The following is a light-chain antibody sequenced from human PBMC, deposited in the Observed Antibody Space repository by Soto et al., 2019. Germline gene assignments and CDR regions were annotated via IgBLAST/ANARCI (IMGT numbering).Light chain of an antibody. J-gene: IGLJ1*01. CDR2: DVS. CDR3: CSYAGTYTLYV. CDR1: SSDFGGDDF. Sequence: QSALTQPRSVSGSPGQSVTISCTGTSSDFGGDDFVSWYQHHPAKAPKLMIHDVSKRPSGVPDRFSGSKSGNTASLTISGLQAEDEADYYCCSYAGTYTLYVFGTGTKVTVL. V-gene: IGLV2-11*01.